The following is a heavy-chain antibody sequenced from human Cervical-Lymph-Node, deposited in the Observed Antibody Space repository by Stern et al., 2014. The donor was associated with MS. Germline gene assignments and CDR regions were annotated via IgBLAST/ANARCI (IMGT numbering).Heavy chain of an antibody. CDR3: ARGAGDNWFDP. D-gene: IGHD3-10*01. Sequence: QLVQSGADVKKPGSSVRVSCKASGGISWLRQAPGQGLEWMGGIIPFVGTGTVNYAQNFQGRLTIIADTSTNTTYQELSRLRFDDTAVYYCARGAGDNWFDPWGQGTLVSVSS. CDR1: GG. J-gene: IGHJ5*02. CDR2: IIPFVGTGTV. V-gene: IGHV1-69*06.